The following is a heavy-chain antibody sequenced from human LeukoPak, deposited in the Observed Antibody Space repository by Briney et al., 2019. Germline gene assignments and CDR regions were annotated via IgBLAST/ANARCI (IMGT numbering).Heavy chain of an antibody. CDR3: ARVSLLLWFGELSPDGWFDP. Sequence: SETLSLTCTVSGDSISGSSYYWGWIRQPPGKGLEWIGYIYYSGSTNYNPSLKSRVTISVDTSKNQFSLKLSSVTAADTAVYYCARVSLLLWFGELSPDGWFDPWGQGTLVTVSS. D-gene: IGHD3-10*01. CDR1: GDSISGSSYY. V-gene: IGHV4-61*05. CDR2: IYYSGST. J-gene: IGHJ5*02.